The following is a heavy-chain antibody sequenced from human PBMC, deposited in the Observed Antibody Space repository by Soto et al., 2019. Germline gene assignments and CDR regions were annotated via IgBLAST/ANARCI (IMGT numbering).Heavy chain of an antibody. CDR1: GYSFTSYW. V-gene: IGHV5-10-1*01. Sequence: PGESRKVCWNGSGYSFTSYWISWVRQMPGKGLEWMGRIDPSDSYTNYSPSFQGHVTISADKSISTAYLQWSSLTASDTAKCDCAGRGYGGSGSYGGHYDYHYGISVPAQRSSDLVSS. CDR3: AGRGYGGSGSYGGHYDYHYGISV. D-gene: IGHD3-10*01. CDR2: IDPSDSYT. J-gene: IGHJ6*02.